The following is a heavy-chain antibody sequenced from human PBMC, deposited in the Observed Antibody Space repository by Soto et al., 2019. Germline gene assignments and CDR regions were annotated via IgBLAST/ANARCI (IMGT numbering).Heavy chain of an antibody. J-gene: IGHJ5*02. V-gene: IGHV6-1*01. D-gene: IGHD6-13*01. CDR1: GYSVASNSAA. Sequence: SQTLSLTCAISGYSVASNSAAWNVIRQSPSRGLEWLGRTYYRSKWYNDYAVSVKSRITINPDTSKNQFSLQLNSVTPEDTAVYYCARDLSTYSSSWSRNWFDPWGQGTLVTVSS. CDR2: TYYRSKWYN. CDR3: ARDLSTYSSSWSRNWFDP.